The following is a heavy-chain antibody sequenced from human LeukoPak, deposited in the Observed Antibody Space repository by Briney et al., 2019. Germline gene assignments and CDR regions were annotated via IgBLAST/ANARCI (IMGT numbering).Heavy chain of an antibody. V-gene: IGHV3-30-3*01. CDR1: GFTFSSYA. J-gene: IGHJ4*02. CDR3: ARDRDVVMATLDY. D-gene: IGHD5-24*01. CDR2: ISYDGSNK. Sequence: QPGRSLRLSCAASGFTFSSYAMHWVRQAPGKGLEWVAVISYDGSNKYYADSVKGRFTISRDNSKNTPYLQMNSLRAEDTAVYYCARDRDVVMATLDYWGQGTLVTVSS.